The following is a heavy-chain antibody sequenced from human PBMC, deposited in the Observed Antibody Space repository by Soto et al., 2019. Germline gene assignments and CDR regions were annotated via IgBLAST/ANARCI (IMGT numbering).Heavy chain of an antibody. CDR3: ARGVIH. CDR1: GNSFTIHW. J-gene: IGHJ4*02. D-gene: IGHD2-21*01. V-gene: IGHV5-51*03. CDR2: IYPVNSDT. Sequence: GESLKISCEGFGNSFTIHWIGWVRQMPGKGLEWMGIIYPVNSDTRYSPSFQGQVTISADKSISTAYLKLSSVTAADTAVYYCARGVIHWGQGTLVTVSS.